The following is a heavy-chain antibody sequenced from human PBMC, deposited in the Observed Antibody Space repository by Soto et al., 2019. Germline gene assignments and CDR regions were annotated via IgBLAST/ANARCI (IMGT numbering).Heavy chain of an antibody. CDR2: IYPGDSDT. V-gene: IGHV5-51*01. CDR3: ARLVVITTGGAFDI. D-gene: IGHD3-22*01. J-gene: IGHJ3*02. Sequence: GESLKVSCKGSGYRLTSYWIGWVRQMPGKGLEWMGIIYPGDSDTRYSPSFQGQVTISADKSISTAYLQWSSLKASGTAMYYCARLVVITTGGAFDIWGQGTMVTVSS. CDR1: GYRLTSYW.